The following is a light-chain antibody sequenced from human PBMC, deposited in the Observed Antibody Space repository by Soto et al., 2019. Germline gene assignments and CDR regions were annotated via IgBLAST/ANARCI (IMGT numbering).Light chain of an antibody. Sequence: QSVLTQPPSASGTPGQRVIISCSGSSSNIGRDTVNWYRQFPGTAPKLLIYSNNQRPSGVPDRFSGSKSGTSASLAISGLQSEDEADYFCQSYDTNNHVVFGGGTKVTVL. J-gene: IGLJ2*01. CDR3: QSYDTNNHVV. CDR1: SSNIGRDT. CDR2: SNN. V-gene: IGLV1-44*01.